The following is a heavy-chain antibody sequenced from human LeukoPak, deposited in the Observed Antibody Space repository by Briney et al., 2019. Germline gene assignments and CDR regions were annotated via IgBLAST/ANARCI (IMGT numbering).Heavy chain of an antibody. J-gene: IGHJ5*02. D-gene: IGHD5-12*01. CDR3: ARDAGNSGYGCDL. CDR1: GFIFSQYS. V-gene: IGHV3-48*01. Sequence: GGSLRLSCAASGFIFSQYSMNWVRQALGKGLEWVSHIRSSSETFYADSVKGRFTISRDNARNSLYLQMNNLRGEDTAIYYCARDAGNSGYGCDLWGQGTLVTVSS. CDR2: IRSSSET.